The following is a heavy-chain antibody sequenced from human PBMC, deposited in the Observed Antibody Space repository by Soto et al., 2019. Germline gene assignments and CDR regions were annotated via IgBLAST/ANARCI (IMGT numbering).Heavy chain of an antibody. Sequence: GASVKVSCKASGYTFTGYYMHWVRQAPGQGLEWMGWINPNRGGTNYAQKFQGWVTMTRDTSISTAYMELSRLRSDDTAVYYCARDGGYSGYDPHPNWFDPWGQGTLVNVSS. CDR2: INPNRGGT. J-gene: IGHJ5*02. V-gene: IGHV1-2*04. D-gene: IGHD5-12*01. CDR1: GYTFTGYY. CDR3: ARDGGYSGYDPHPNWFDP.